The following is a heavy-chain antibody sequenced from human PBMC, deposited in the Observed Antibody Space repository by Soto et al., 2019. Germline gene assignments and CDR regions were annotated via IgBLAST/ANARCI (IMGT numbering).Heavy chain of an antibody. CDR3: AGGTRWTGVDY. Sequence: GGSLRLSCEASGFTFSIYALSWVRQAPGKGLQWVSAISGSGGSTYYADSVKGRFTISRDNSKNTLHLQMNSLRAEDTAVYYCAGGTRWTGVDYWGQGTLVTVSS. D-gene: IGHD2-15*01. V-gene: IGHV3-23*01. J-gene: IGHJ4*02. CDR2: ISGSGGST. CDR1: GFTFSIYA.